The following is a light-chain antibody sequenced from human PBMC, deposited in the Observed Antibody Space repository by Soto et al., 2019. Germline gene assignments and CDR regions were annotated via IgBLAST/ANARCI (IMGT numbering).Light chain of an antibody. CDR2: DVS. Sequence: QSALTQPASVSGSPGQSITISCTGTSSDVGGYNYVSWYQQHPGKAPKLMISDVSNRPSGVSNRFSGSKSGDTASLTISGLQAEDDADYYCSSYKRSSTLYVFGTGTKVTVL. J-gene: IGLJ1*01. V-gene: IGLV2-14*01. CDR3: SSYKRSSTLYV. CDR1: SSDVGGYNY.